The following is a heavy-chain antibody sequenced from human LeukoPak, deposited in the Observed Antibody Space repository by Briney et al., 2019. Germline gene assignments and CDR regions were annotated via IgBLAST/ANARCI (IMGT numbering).Heavy chain of an antibody. CDR1: GFKFSSYW. CDR3: ARETYYYDSSVLYGMDV. J-gene: IGHJ6*02. V-gene: IGHV3-74*01. CDR2: INSDGSST. D-gene: IGHD3-22*01. Sequence: GGSLRLSCAASGFKFSSYWMHWVRQAPGKGLVWVSRINSDGSSTSYADSVKGRFTISRDNAKNTLYLQMNSLRAEDTAVYYCARETYYYDSSVLYGMDVWGQGTTVTVSS.